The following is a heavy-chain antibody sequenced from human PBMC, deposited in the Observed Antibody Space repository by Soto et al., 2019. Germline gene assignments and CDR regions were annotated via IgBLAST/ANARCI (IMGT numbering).Heavy chain of an antibody. CDR3: ERAEDRSACLSHYLYGLDI. D-gene: IGHD6-6*01. Sequence: GESLKISCNGSGYSFTSYWIGWVRQMPGKGLEWMGIIYPGDSDSRYSPSFQGQVTISADKSISTAYLQWSSLKASDTAMYYCERAEDRSACLSHYLYGLDIWGQGTTVTVSS. CDR1: GYSFTSYW. V-gene: IGHV5-51*01. J-gene: IGHJ6*02. CDR2: IYPGDSDS.